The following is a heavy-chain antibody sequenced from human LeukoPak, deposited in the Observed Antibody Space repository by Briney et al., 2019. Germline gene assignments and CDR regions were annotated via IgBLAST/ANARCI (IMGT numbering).Heavy chain of an antibody. CDR3: AKCGNSGCHLIDY. J-gene: IGHJ4*02. CDR1: GFTFNTNA. CDR2: ISGRTGGT. Sequence: GGSLRLSCAASGFTFNTNAMSWVRKAPGKGLEWVSAISGRTGGTYYVDSVKGRFTISRDNSKSTLYLQMDSLRAEDTAVYYCAKCGNSGCHLIDYWGQGTLVTVSS. D-gene: IGHD5-12*01. V-gene: IGHV3-23*01.